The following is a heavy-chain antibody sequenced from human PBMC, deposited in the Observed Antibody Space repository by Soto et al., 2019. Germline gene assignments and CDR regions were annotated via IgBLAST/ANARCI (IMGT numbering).Heavy chain of an antibody. V-gene: IGHV3-74*01. J-gene: IGHJ4*02. D-gene: IGHD6-19*01. CDR1: GFTFDSHW. CDR3: VRESGVAADC. CDR2: IKTDGYAA. Sequence: ASGGVLVQTGGSLRLSCVASGFTFDSHWMHWVRQAPGEGLVWVSRIKTDGYAAAYADSVKGRSTISRDNTKNTVYLQMNSLRAEDTAVYFCVRESGVAADCWGQGTLVTVSS.